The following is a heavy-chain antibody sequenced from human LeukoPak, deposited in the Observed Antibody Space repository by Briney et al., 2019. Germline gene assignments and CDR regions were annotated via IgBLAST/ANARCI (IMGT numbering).Heavy chain of an antibody. D-gene: IGHD1-26*01. CDR2: INWDGGST. CDR3: TKEAREDYSYYMNA. CDR1: GFTFDDYA. V-gene: IGHV3-43D*03. J-gene: IGHJ6*03. Sequence: GGSLRLSCAASGFTFDDYAMHWVRQAPGKGLEWVSLINWDGGSTYYADSVKGRFTISRDNSKNSLYLQMNSLRAEDTALYYCTKEAREDYSYYMNAWGKGTTVTVSS.